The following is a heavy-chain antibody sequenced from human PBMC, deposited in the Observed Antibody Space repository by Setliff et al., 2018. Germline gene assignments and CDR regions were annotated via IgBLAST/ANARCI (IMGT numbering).Heavy chain of an antibody. J-gene: IGHJ6*03. V-gene: IGHV1-2*02. Sequence: ASVKVSCKTSGYTFTGYFIHWVRQAPRQGLEWLGWINSKSGVTSYAQSLQGRIAMTRDTSINTVYMELNSLTSDDAAVYFCAREGGLQGATSYYYFYNYINVWGKGTKVTVSS. CDR2: INSKSGVT. CDR1: GYTFTGYF. D-gene: IGHD1-26*01. CDR3: AREGGLQGATSYYYFYNYINV.